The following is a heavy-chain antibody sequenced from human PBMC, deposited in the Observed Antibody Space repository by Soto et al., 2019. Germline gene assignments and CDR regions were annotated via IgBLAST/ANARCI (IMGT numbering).Heavy chain of an antibody. J-gene: IGHJ6*03. D-gene: IGHD3-10*01. CDR2: INHSGST. Sequence: SETLSLTCAVYGGSFSGYYWSWIRQPPGKGLEWIGEINHSGSTNYNPSLKSRVTISVDTSKNQFSLKLSSVTAADTAVYYCARGIRGVITLSYYYYYMDVWGKGTTVTSP. CDR1: GGSFSGYY. CDR3: ARGIRGVITLSYYYYYMDV. V-gene: IGHV4-34*01.